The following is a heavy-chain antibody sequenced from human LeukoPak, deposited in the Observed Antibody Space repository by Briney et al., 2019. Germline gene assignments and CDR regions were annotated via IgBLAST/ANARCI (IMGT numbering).Heavy chain of an antibody. V-gene: IGHV4-4*07. CDR1: GDSISYFY. CDR3: ARSRITMVRGVIWFDP. CDR2: MSSSGNN. Sequence: SETLSLTCSVSGDSISYFYWSWIRQAAGKGLEWIGRMSSSGNNDYNASLESRVTMSVDTSKNQLSLKVISVTAADTAVYYCARSRITMVRGVIWFDPWGQGTLVTVSS. D-gene: IGHD3-10*01. J-gene: IGHJ5*02.